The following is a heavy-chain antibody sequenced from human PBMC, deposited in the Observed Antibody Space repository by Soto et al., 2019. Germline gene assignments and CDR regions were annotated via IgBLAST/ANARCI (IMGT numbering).Heavy chain of an antibody. CDR1: GFTFDDYA. CDR2: ISWNSGSI. D-gene: IGHD3-10*01. Sequence: EVQLVESGGGLVQPGRSLRLSCAASGFTFDDYAMHWVRQAPGKGLEWVSGISWNSGSIGYADSAKGRFTISRDNAKNSLYLQMNSLRAEDTALYYCAKEESGYFDYWGQGTLVTVSS. J-gene: IGHJ4*02. V-gene: IGHV3-9*01. CDR3: AKEESGYFDY.